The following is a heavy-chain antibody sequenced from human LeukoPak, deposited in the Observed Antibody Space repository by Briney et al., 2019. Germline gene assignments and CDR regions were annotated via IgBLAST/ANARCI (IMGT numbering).Heavy chain of an antibody. CDR1: GGSISSYY. CDR2: IYTSGST. V-gene: IGHV4-4*07. J-gene: IGHJ5*02. Sequence: SETLSLTCTVSGGSISSYYWSWIRQPAGKGLEWIGRIYTSGSTNYNPSLKSRVTMSVDTSKNQFSLKLSSVTAADTAVYYCARDLAHPVVTANWFDPWRQGTLVTVSS. D-gene: IGHD2-21*02. CDR3: ARDLAHPVVTANWFDP.